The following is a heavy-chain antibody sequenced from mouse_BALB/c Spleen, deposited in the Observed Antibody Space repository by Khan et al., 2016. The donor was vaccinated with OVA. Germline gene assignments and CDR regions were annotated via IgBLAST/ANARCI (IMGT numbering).Heavy chain of an antibody. Sequence: QVQLKESGPGLVAPSQSLSITCTVSGFSLTTYGVHWVRQPPGKGLEWLVVIWSDGSTNYNSVLKSRLSLSKDNSKSQVFLKMNSLQTDDTAMYYCARWFDGYSSLYAMDYWGQGTSVTVSS. CDR1: GFSLTTYG. J-gene: IGHJ4*01. V-gene: IGHV2-6*02. D-gene: IGHD2-3*01. CDR3: ARWFDGYSSLYAMDY. CDR2: IWSDGST.